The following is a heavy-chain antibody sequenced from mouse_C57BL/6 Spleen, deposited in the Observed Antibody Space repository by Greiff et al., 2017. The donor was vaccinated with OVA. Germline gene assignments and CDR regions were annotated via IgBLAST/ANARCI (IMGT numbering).Heavy chain of an antibody. CDR2: IHPNSGST. Sequence: QVQLQQPGAELVKPGASVKLSCKASGYTFTSYWMHWVKQRPGQGLEWIGMIHPNSGSTNYNEKFKSKATLTVDKSSSTAYMQLSSLTSEDSAVYYCARSGDYYSNYGGAMGCWGQGASVTISS. CDR3: ARSGDYYSNYGGAMGC. J-gene: IGHJ4*01. D-gene: IGHD2-5*01. CDR1: GYTFTSYW. V-gene: IGHV1-64*01.